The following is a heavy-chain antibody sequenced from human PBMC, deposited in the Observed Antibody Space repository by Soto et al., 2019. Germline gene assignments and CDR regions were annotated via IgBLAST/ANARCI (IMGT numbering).Heavy chain of an antibody. J-gene: IGHJ4*02. CDR3: ARAGSYFDSSSYAEY. CDR1: GGSITRYY. CDR2: IYYSGST. V-gene: IGHV4-59*01. D-gene: IGHD3-22*01. Sequence: PSETLSLTCTVSGGSITRYYWSWIRQPPGKGLEWIGYIYYSGSTNYNPSLKSRVTISVDTSKNRFSLRLSSVTAADTAVYYCARAGSYFDSSSYAEYWGQGTLVTVS.